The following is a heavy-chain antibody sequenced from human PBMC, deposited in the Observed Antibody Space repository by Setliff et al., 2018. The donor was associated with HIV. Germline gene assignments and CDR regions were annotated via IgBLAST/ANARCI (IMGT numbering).Heavy chain of an antibody. CDR3: ARDPGYKSSWYGAFDI. Sequence: GASVKVSCKASGYIFTNYGISWVRQAPGQGLEWMGWINPNSGGTNYAQKFQGRVTMTRDTSISTAFMDLSRLRSDDTAVYYCARDPGYKSSWYGAFDIWGQGTMVTVSS. J-gene: IGHJ3*02. D-gene: IGHD6-13*01. CDR2: INPNSGGT. V-gene: IGHV1-2*02. CDR1: GYIFTNYG.